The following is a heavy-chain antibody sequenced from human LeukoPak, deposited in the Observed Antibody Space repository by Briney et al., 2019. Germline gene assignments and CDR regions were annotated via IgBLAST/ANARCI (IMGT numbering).Heavy chain of an antibody. CDR1: GGSVSSYY. V-gene: IGHV4-59*02. CDR2: IYYSGSS. D-gene: IGHD3-10*01. Sequence: PSETLSLTCTVSGGSVSSYYWNWIRQPPGKGLEWIGYIYYSGSSNYNPSLKSRVTISIDTSKNQFSLKLNSVTAADTAVYYCAKSAFWWFGESSSSHFDYWGQGTLVTVSS. J-gene: IGHJ4*02. CDR3: AKSAFWWFGESSSSHFDY.